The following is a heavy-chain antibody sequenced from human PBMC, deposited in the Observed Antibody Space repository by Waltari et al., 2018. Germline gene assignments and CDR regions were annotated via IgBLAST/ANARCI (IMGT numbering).Heavy chain of an antibody. CDR1: GGSISSYY. CDR3: ARSLSIWLVGENWFDP. V-gene: IGHV4-59*01. J-gene: IGHJ5*02. Sequence: QVQLQESGPGLVKPSETLSLTCTVSGGSISSYYWSWIRQPPGKGLEWIGYIYYSGSTNYNPSLKSRVTISVDTSKNQFSLKLSSVTAADTAVNYCARSLSIWLVGENWFDPWGQGTLVTVSS. D-gene: IGHD6-19*01. CDR2: IYYSGST.